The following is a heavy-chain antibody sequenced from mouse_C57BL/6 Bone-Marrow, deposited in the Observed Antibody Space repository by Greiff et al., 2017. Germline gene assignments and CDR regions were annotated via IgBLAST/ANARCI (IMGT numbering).Heavy chain of an antibody. Sequence: LQQPGAELVKPGASVKLSCKASGYTFTSYWMHWVKQRPGQGLEWIGMIHPNSGSTNYNEKFKRKATLTVDKSSSPAYMQLSSLTSEDSAVYYCAREITTVVAWYFDVWGTGTTVTVSS. D-gene: IGHD1-1*01. V-gene: IGHV1-64*01. CDR3: AREITTVVAWYFDV. J-gene: IGHJ1*03. CDR2: IHPNSGST. CDR1: GYTFTSYW.